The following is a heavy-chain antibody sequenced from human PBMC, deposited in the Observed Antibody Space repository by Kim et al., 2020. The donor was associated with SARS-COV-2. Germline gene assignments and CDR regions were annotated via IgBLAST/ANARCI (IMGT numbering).Heavy chain of an antibody. CDR1: GGSFSGYY. D-gene: IGHD4-17*01. V-gene: IGHV4-34*01. Sequence: SETLSLTCAVYGGSFSGYYWSWIRQPPGKGLEWIGEINHSGSTNYNPSLKSRVTISVDTSKNQFSLKLSSVTAADTAVYYCARVPQPRYGLGYRYWGQGTLVTVSS. CDR3: ARVPQPRYGLGYRY. J-gene: IGHJ4*02. CDR2: INHSGST.